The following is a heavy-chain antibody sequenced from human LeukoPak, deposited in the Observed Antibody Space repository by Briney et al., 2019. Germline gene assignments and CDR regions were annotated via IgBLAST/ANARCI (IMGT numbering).Heavy chain of an antibody. CDR3: AKDRIPVAGRQDIWDY. D-gene: IGHD6-19*01. Sequence: GGSLRLSCAASGFTFSSFAMSWVRQAPGKGLAWVSSISGSGSSTYYADSVRGRFTISRDNSKNTLYLQMNSLTDDDSAVYYCAKDRIPVAGRQDIWDYWGQGTLVTVSS. J-gene: IGHJ4*02. V-gene: IGHV3-23*01. CDR2: ISGSGSST. CDR1: GFTFSSFA.